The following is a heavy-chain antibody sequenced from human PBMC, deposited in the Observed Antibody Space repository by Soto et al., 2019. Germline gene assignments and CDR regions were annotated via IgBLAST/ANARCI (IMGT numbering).Heavy chain of an antibody. J-gene: IGHJ5*02. D-gene: IGHD2-2*01. Sequence: QVQLVESGGGVVQPGRSLRLSCAASGFTFSSYGMHWVRQAPGKGLEWVAVISYDGSNKYYADSVKGRFTISRDNSKNTLYLQMNRLRAEYTAVYYCAKDRVRYCSSTSCYSNPYWFDPWGQGTLYTVSS. V-gene: IGHV3-30*18. CDR3: AKDRVRYCSSTSCYSNPYWFDP. CDR1: GFTFSSYG. CDR2: ISYDGSNK.